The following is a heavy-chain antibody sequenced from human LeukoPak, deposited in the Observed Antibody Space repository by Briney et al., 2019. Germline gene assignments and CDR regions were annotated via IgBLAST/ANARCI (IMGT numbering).Heavy chain of an antibody. CDR1: GFTFSSYE. J-gene: IGHJ4*02. CDR3: ARGTYGGNPS. D-gene: IGHD4-23*01. V-gene: IGHV3-48*03. CDR2: ISSSGSTI. Sequence: GGSLRLSCAASGFTFSSYEMNWVRRSPGKGLEWVSYISSSGSTIYYADSVKGRFTISRDNAKNSLYLQMNSLRAEDTAVYYCARGTYGGNPSWGQGTVVTVSS.